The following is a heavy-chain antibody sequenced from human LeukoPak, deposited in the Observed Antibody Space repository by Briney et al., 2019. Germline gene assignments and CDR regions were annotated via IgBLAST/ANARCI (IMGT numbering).Heavy chain of an antibody. CDR3: ARGGFWSGYYTFDY. V-gene: IGHV4-34*01. CDR1: GGSFSGYY. CDR2: INHSGST. D-gene: IGHD3-3*01. J-gene: IGHJ4*02. Sequence: PSETLSLTCAVYGGSFSGYYWSWIRQPPGKGLEWIGEINHSGSTNYNPSLKSRVTISVDTSKNQFSLKLSSVTAADTAVYYCARGGFWSGYYTFDYWGQGTLVTVSS.